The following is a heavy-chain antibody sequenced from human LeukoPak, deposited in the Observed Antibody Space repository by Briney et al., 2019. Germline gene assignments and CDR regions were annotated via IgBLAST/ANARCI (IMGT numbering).Heavy chain of an antibody. CDR3: ARGSIVVVPAAKGGWFDP. J-gene: IGHJ5*02. V-gene: IGHV1-8*01. D-gene: IGHD2-2*01. CDR1: GYTFTSYD. CDR2: MNPNSGNT. Sequence: ASVKVSCKASGYTFTSYDINWVRQATGQGLEWMGWMNPNSGNTGYAQKFQGRVTMTRNTSISTAYMELSGLRSEDTAVYYCARGSIVVVPAAKGGWFDPWGQGTLVTVSS.